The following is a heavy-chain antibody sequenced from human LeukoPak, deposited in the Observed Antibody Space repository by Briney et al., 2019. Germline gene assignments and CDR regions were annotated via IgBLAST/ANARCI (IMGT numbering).Heavy chain of an antibody. CDR3: ARVGGENWFDP. D-gene: IGHD3-16*01. Sequence: PGGSLRLSCAASGFTFSSYIMNWVRQAPGKGLEWVSYISSSSSAIYYADSVKGRFTISRGNAKNSLYLQMNSLRAEDTAVYYCARVGGENWFDPWGQGTLVTVSS. V-gene: IGHV3-48*01. CDR2: ISSSSSAI. J-gene: IGHJ5*02. CDR1: GFTFSSYI.